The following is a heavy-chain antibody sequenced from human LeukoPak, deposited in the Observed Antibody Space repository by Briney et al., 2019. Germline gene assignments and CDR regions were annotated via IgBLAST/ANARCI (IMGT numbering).Heavy chain of an antibody. CDR2: ISGYNGNT. V-gene: IGHV1-18*01. J-gene: IGHJ4*02. CDR1: GGTFSSYA. Sequence: ASVKVSCKASGGTFSSYAISWVRQAPGQGLEWMGWISGYNGNTNYAQKLQGRVTMTTDTSTTTAYVELRSLRSDDTAVYYCARPRVAGSFDYWGQGTLVTVSS. D-gene: IGHD6-19*01. CDR3: ARPRVAGSFDY.